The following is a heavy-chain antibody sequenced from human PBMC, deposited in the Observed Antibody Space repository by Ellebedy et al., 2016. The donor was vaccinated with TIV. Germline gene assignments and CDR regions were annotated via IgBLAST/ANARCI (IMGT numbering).Heavy chain of an antibody. V-gene: IGHV4-59*12. CDR2: IYYSGST. CDR1: GGSISSYY. CDR3: ARGTYYYDSSGYSNWFDP. Sequence: SETLSLTXTVSGGSISSYYWSWIRQPPGKGLEWIGYIYYSGSTNYNPSLKSRVTISVDTSKNQFSLKLSSVTAADTAVYYCARGTYYYDSSGYSNWFDPWGQGTLVTVSS. J-gene: IGHJ5*02. D-gene: IGHD3-22*01.